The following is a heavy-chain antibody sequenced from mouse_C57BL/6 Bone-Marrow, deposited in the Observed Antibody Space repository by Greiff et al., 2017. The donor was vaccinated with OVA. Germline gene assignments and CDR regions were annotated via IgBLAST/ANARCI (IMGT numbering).Heavy chain of an antibody. J-gene: IGHJ1*03. CDR1: GFTFSDFY. V-gene: IGHV7-1*01. CDR2: SRNKANDYTT. CDR3: ARDNCDWCFDV. D-gene: IGHD4-1*01. Sequence: EVKLMESGGGLVQSGRSLRLSCATSGFTFSDFYMEWVRQAPGKGLEWIAASRNKANDYTTEYSESVKGRFIVSRDTSQSILYRQMNALRAEDTAIYYCARDNCDWCFDVWGRGTTVTVSS.